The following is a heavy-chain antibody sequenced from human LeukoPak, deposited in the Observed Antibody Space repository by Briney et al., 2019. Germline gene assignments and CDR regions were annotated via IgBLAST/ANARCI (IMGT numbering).Heavy chain of an antibody. CDR1: GFTFSSYA. D-gene: IGHD6-19*01. CDR3: ARDKQWLVPGDY. V-gene: IGHV3-30*01. CDR2: ISYDGSNK. Sequence: GGSLRLSCAASGFTFSSYAMHWVRQAPGKGLEWVAVISYDGSNKYYADSVKGRFTISRDNSKNTLYLQMNSLRADDTAVYYCARDKQWLVPGDYWGQGTLVTVSS. J-gene: IGHJ4*02.